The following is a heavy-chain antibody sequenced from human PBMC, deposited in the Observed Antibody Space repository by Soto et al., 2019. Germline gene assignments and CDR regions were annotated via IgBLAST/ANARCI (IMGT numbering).Heavy chain of an antibody. V-gene: IGHV1-2*02. CDR1: GYTLTGHY. CDR2: IGPESGAT. Sequence: ASVKVSCKASGYTLTGHYIHWVRQAPEQGPEWMGEIGPESGATRYAQKFQGRVTMTRDTSITTVYMELKDLSPDDTAVYYCGRGRSGQIVVFSWGQGTPVTVSS. D-gene: IGHD1-26*01. J-gene: IGHJ5*02. CDR3: GRGRSGQIVVFS.